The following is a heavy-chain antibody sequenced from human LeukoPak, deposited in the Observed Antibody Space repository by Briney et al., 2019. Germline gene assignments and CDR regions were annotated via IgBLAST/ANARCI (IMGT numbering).Heavy chain of an antibody. V-gene: IGHV4-39*01. D-gene: IGHD4-17*01. CDR2: IYYSGST. Sequence: SETLSLTCTVSSDSISSSSYYWGYIRQPPGEGLEWIGSIYYSGSTFYNPSLKSRVTISVDTSKNQFSLKVSSVTAADTAVYYCVRLSGLREIVYWGQGTLVTVSS. CDR3: VRLSGLREIVY. J-gene: IGHJ4*02. CDR1: SDSISSSSYY.